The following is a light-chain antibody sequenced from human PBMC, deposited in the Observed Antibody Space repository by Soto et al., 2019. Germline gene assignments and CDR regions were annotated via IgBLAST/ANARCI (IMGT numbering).Light chain of an antibody. V-gene: IGKV3-20*01. J-gene: IGKJ1*01. CDR2: CAS. Sequence: VLSKSPRTLSLSPGERAALSCRTSQSVSSSYLAWYQQKPGQAPRLLIYCASSRATGIPVRFSGSGSGTDFTLTISRLEPEDFAVYYCQQYGNSPRTFGQGTKV. CDR1: QSVSSSY. CDR3: QQYGNSPRT.